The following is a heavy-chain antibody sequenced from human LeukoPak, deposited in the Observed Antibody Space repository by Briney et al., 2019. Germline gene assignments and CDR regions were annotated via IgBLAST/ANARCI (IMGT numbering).Heavy chain of an antibody. V-gene: IGHV3-7*03. J-gene: IGHJ4*02. CDR2: IKQDGSEK. D-gene: IGHD3/OR15-3a*01. CDR3: ATSYDMGWLIGY. Sequence: GGSLRLSCAASGFTFGDTWMNWVRRVPGQGLEWVANIKQDGSEKFYVASVKGRFTISRDNGKSSLYLQMNSLRAEDTALYYCATSYDMGWLIGYWGQGTLVTVSS. CDR1: GFTFGDTW.